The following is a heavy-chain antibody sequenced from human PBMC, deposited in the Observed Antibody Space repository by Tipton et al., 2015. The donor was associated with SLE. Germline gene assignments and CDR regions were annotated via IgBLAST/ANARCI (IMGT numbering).Heavy chain of an antibody. J-gene: IGHJ1*01. CDR1: GFTFNNYP. V-gene: IGHV3-23*01. Sequence: SLRLSCATSGFTFNNYPMSWVRQAPGKPLEWVSAISRSGSGTFYAHSVKGRFTISRDNFKNTLYLEMNSLRAEDTAVYYCAPGDTLSGEEFRHWGQGALVTVST. CDR2: ISRSGSGT. D-gene: IGHD7-27*01. CDR3: APGDTLSGEEFRH.